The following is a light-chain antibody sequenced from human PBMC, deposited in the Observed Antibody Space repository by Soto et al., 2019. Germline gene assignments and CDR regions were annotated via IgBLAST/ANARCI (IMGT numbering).Light chain of an antibody. CDR2: EVS. CDR3: NSYTSSNTRV. CDR1: SSDVGGYSR. Sequence: QSALTRRASVSGSPGQSITISCTGTSSDVGGYSRVSWYQHHPGKAPKLIIYEVSDRPSGVSNRFSGSKSGNTASLTISGLQAEDEADYYCNSYTSSNTRVFGTGTKV. J-gene: IGLJ1*01. V-gene: IGLV2-14*01.